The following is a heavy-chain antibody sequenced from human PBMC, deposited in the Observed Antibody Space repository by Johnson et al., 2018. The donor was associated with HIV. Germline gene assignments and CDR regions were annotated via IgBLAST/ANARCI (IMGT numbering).Heavy chain of an antibody. J-gene: IGHJ3*02. D-gene: IGHD3-10*01. Sequence: VQLVESGGGLVQPGGSLRLSCAASGFTFSSYWMSWVRQAPGKGLEWVANIKQDGSEKYYVDSVKGRFTISRDNAKNSLYLQMNSLRAEDTAVYYCASDEASVRIVAKDAFDIWGQGTMVTVAS. CDR1: GFTFSSYW. CDR3: ASDEASVRIVAKDAFDI. V-gene: IGHV3-7*05. CDR2: IKQDGSEK.